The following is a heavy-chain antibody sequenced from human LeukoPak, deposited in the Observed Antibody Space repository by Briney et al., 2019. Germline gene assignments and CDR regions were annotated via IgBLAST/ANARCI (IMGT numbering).Heavy chain of an antibody. CDR3: AKSGPVDTAMVTQYYFDH. CDR1: GFTVSSNY. Sequence: SGGSLRLSCAASGFTVSSNYMSWVRQAPGKGLEWVSAISGSGGSTYYADSVKGRFTISRDNSKNTLYLQMNSLRAEDTAVYYCAKSGPVDTAMVTQYYFDHWGQGTLVTVSS. J-gene: IGHJ4*02. CDR2: ISGSGGST. V-gene: IGHV3-23*01. D-gene: IGHD5-18*01.